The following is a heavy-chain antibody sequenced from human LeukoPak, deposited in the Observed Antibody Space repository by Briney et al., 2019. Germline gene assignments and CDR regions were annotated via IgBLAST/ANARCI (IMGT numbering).Heavy chain of an antibody. Sequence: GESLKISCKGSGYSFISYWIGWVRQMPGKGLEWMGIIYPGDSDTRYSPSFQGQVTISADKSISTAYLQWSSLKASDTAMYYCARLGPGYSSSWKGNWFDPWGQGTLVTVSS. CDR3: ARLGPGYSSSWKGNWFDP. D-gene: IGHD6-13*01. V-gene: IGHV5-51*01. CDR1: GYSFISYW. CDR2: IYPGDSDT. J-gene: IGHJ5*02.